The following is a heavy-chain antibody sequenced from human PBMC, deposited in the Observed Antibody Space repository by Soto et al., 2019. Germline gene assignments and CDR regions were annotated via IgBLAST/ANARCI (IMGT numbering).Heavy chain of an antibody. V-gene: IGHV4-34*01. Sequence: QVQLQQWGAGLLKPSETLSLTCAGYGGSFSGYYWPWIRQPPGTGLEWIGEINHSGSNNYNPSLKSRVTISVDTAKNQFSLKLTSVTAADTAVYYCARAKITGLFDYWGQCTLVTVSS. CDR1: GGSFSGYY. D-gene: IGHD2-8*02. CDR3: ARAKITGLFDY. J-gene: IGHJ4*02. CDR2: INHSGSN.